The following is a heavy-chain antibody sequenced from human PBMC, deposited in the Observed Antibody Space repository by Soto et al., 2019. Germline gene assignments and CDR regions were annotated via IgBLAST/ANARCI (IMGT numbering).Heavy chain of an antibody. CDR3: ARRGAARGRYYYYYYGMDV. J-gene: IGHJ6*02. D-gene: IGHD6-6*01. V-gene: IGHV5-51*01. Sequence: GASVKVSCKASGYSFTSYWIGWVRQMPGKGLEWMGIIYPGDSDTRYSPSFQGQVTISADKSISTAYLQWSSLKASDTAMYYCARRGAARGRYYYYYYGMDVWGQGTTVTVSS. CDR1: GYSFTSYW. CDR2: IYPGDSDT.